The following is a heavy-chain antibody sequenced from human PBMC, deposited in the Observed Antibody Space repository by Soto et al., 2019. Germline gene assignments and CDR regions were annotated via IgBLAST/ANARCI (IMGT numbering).Heavy chain of an antibody. CDR2: VSYSGST. CDR1: GGSISTYY. Sequence: PSETLSLTCTVSGGSISTYYWSWIRQPAGKGLEWIGYVSYSGSTNYNPSLKSRVTISVDTSKNQFSLKLSSATAADTALYYCARGYYDSSGQSDTFDVWGQGTMVTVSS. J-gene: IGHJ3*01. D-gene: IGHD3-22*01. V-gene: IGHV4-59*01. CDR3: ARGYYDSSGQSDTFDV.